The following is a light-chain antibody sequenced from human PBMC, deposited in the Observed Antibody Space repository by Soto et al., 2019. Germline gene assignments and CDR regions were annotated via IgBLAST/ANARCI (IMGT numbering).Light chain of an antibody. CDR1: QSVDSSF. Sequence: EIVLTQSPGSLSLSPGERATLSCRASQSVDSSFFAWYQQKPGQAPRLLIYGASNRATGIPDRFSGRGSGTDFTLTNTGLEPEDFVVYYGQQYVSSVTFGQGTKVEIK. V-gene: IGKV3-20*01. CDR3: QQYVSSVT. CDR2: GAS. J-gene: IGKJ1*01.